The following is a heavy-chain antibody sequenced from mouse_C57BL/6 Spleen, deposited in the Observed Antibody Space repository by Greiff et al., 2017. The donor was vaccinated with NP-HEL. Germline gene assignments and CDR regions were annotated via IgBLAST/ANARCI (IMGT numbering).Heavy chain of an antibody. CDR1: GYSITSGYY. V-gene: IGHV3-6*01. J-gene: IGHJ4*01. CDR2: ISYDGSN. D-gene: IGHD3-2*02. Sequence: DVQLQESGPGLVKPSQSLSLTCSVTGYSITSGYYWNWIRQFPGNKLEWMGYISYDGSNNYNPSLKNRISITRDTSKNQFFLKLNSVTTEDTATYYCAREGSSGPNYYAMDYWGQGTSVTVSS. CDR3: AREGSSGPNYYAMDY.